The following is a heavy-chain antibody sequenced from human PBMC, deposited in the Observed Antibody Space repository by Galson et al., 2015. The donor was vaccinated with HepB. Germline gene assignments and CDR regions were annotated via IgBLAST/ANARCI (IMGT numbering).Heavy chain of an antibody. CDR1: GYTFTSYA. J-gene: IGHJ6*02. Sequence: SVKVSCKASGYTFTSYAMHWVRQAPGQRLEWMGWINAGNGNTKYSQKFQGRVTITRDTSASTAYMELSSLRSEDTAVYYCAAGYCSSTSCLYYYGMDVWGQGTTVTVSS. D-gene: IGHD2-2*01. CDR2: INAGNGNT. CDR3: AAGYCSSTSCLYYYGMDV. V-gene: IGHV1-3*01.